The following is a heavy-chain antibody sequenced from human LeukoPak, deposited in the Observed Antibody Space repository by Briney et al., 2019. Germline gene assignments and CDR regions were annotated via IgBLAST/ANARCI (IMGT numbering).Heavy chain of an antibody. CDR2: ISSSGGTI. CDR3: AKDRVDIVVVPASVDV. D-gene: IGHD2-2*01. V-gene: IGHV3-11*01. Sequence: GGSLRLSCAASGFTFSDYYMSWIRQAPGKGLEWVSYISSSGGTIYYADSVKGRFTISRDNAKKSLYLQMNSLRAEDTAVYYCAKDRVDIVVVPASVDVWGQGTTVTVSS. J-gene: IGHJ6*02. CDR1: GFTFSDYY.